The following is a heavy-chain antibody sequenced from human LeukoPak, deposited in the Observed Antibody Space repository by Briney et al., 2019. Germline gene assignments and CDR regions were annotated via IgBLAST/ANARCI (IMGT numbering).Heavy chain of an antibody. D-gene: IGHD1-26*01. V-gene: IGHV1-2*02. J-gene: IGHJ4*02. CDR1: GYTFTGYY. CDR3: ARDLMVGATRSDFDY. CDR2: INPNSGGT. Sequence: ASVKVSCKASGYTFTGYYMHWVRQAPGQGVEWMGWINPNSGGTNYAQKFQGRVTMTSDTSISTAYMELSRLRSDDTAVYYCARDLMVGATRSDFDYWGQGTLVTVSS.